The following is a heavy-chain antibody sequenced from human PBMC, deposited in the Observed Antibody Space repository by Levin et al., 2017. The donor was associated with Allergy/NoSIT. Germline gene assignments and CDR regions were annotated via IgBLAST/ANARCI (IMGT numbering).Heavy chain of an antibody. D-gene: IGHD3-16*01. V-gene: IGHV3-21*01. CDR3: ARGRGTTALYGMDV. CDR1: GFTVSGYS. CDR2: ISASSSYI. J-gene: IGHJ6*02. Sequence: GESLKISCSASGFTVSGYSFNWVRQAPGKGLEWVSSISASSSYIHYTASVEGRFTISRDNAKKSLYLQMNSLRAEDTAVYYCARGRGTTALYGMDVWGQGTTVIVSS.